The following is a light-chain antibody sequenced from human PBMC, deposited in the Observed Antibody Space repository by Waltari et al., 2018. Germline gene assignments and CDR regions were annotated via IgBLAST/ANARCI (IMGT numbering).Light chain of an antibody. CDR3: QQRSNWPLT. CDR2: DTS. J-gene: IGKJ4*01. V-gene: IGKV3-11*01. Sequence: EIVLTQSPATLSLSPGERATLSCRASHSIANYLAWYQQRPGQAPRLLIYDTSNRATGIPARFSGSGYETDLTLTISSLEPEDFGVYYCQQRSNWPLTFGGGTKVEIK. CDR1: HSIANY.